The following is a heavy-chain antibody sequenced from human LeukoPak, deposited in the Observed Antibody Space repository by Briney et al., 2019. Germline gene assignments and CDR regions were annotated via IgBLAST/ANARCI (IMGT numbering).Heavy chain of an antibody. CDR1: GFPLSSSA. V-gene: IGHV1-58*01. Sequence: SVKVSCKASGFPLSSSAVQWVRQAGGQRLEWIGWIVVGSNSTNYAQKFQERVTITRDMSTSTAYMELSSLRSEDTAVYYCAAPYSTRWFDLWGRGTLVTVSS. CDR3: AAPYSTRWFDL. D-gene: IGHD6-13*01. J-gene: IGHJ5*02. CDR2: IVVGSNST.